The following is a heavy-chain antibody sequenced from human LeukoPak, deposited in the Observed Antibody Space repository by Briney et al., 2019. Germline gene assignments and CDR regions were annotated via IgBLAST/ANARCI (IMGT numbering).Heavy chain of an antibody. D-gene: IGHD2-15*01. CDR2: IRGSGDT. V-gene: IGHV3-66*01. Sequence: GGSLRLSCAVSGFRASDYCMSWVRQAPGKGLEWVALIRGSGDTFYGDSVKGRFTISRDDSKNTVYLRMNSLRVEDTAVYFCARDRAATQDWVEFDPWGQGTLVTVSS. CDR3: ARDRAATQDWVEFDP. J-gene: IGHJ5*02. CDR1: GFRASDYC.